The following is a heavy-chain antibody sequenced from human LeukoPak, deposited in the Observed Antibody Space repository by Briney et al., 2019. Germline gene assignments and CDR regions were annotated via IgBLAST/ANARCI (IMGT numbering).Heavy chain of an antibody. J-gene: IGHJ3*02. D-gene: IGHD6-13*01. CDR2: ISGSGGST. CDR3: AKDRLMAEQQLVLGAFDI. CDR1: GFTSSSYA. V-gene: IGHV3-23*01. Sequence: GGSLRLSCAASGFTSSSYAMSWVRQAPGKGLEWVSAISGSGGSTYYADSVKGRFTISRDNSKNTLYLQMNSLRAEDTAVYYCAKDRLMAEQQLVLGAFDIWGQGTMVTVSS.